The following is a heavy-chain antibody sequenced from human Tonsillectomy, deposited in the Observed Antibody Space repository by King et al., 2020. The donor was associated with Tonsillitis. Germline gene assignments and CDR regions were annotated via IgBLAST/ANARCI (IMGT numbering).Heavy chain of an antibody. CDR3: GRDVDTGWNGLGY. Sequence: LQLQESGGGLVQPGGSLRLSCAASGFTFNTYAMGWVRQAPGRGLEWVAAISPSGNSTYYADSVKGRFTISRDNSKSTVHLQMIGRRLDDTALYYCGRDVDTGWNGLGYWGRGTLVTASS. D-gene: IGHD1-1*01. V-gene: IGHV3-23*01. CDR2: ISPSGNST. J-gene: IGHJ4*02. CDR1: GFTFNTYA.